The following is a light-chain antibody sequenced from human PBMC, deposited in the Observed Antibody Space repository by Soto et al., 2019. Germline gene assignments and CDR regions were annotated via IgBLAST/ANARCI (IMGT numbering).Light chain of an antibody. J-gene: IGLJ2*01. V-gene: IGLV1-44*01. CDR3: AAWDDSLNGPT. CDR1: SSNIGTYT. Sequence: LTQPPSTSGTPGQRVTISCSGGSSNIGTYTVSWYQQFPETAPKLLIYGSNQRPSGVPDRFSGSKSGTSASLSIGGLQSEDEADYYCAAWDDSLNGPTFGGGTKLTVL. CDR2: GSN.